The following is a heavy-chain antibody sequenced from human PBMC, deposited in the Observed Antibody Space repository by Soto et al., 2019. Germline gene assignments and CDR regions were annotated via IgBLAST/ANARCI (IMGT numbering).Heavy chain of an antibody. CDR2: IYHSGNT. J-gene: IGHJ4*02. V-gene: IGHV4-38-2*02. D-gene: IGHD2-8*01. CDR1: CYSISSGYY. CDR3: ARDQGDCTNGVCYKIFDY. Sequence: SETLSLTCAFSCYSISSGYYWGWIRQPPGKGLEWIGSIYHSGNTYYNPSLKSRVTISVDTSKNQFSLKLSSVTAADTAVYYCARDQGDCTNGVCYKIFDYWGQGTLVTVSS.